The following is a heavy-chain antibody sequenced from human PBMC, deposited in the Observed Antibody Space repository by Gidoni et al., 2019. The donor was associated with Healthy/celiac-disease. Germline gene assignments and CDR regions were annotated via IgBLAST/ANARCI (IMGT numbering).Heavy chain of an antibody. CDR2: IYPGDSDT. D-gene: IGHD3-22*01. V-gene: IGHV5-51*01. J-gene: IGHJ4*02. Sequence: EVQLVQSGAEVKKPGESLKIYCKGSGYSFTSYWIGWVRQMPGIGLEWMGIIYPGDSDTRCSPSFQGQVTISADKSISTAYLQWSSLKASDTAMYYCARQGDYYDSSGYYSFDYWGQGTLVTVSS. CDR1: GYSFTSYW. CDR3: ARQGDYYDSSGYYSFDY.